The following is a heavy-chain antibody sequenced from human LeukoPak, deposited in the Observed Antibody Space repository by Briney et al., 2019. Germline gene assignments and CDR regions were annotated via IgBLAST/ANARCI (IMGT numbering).Heavy chain of an antibody. CDR1: GYTFTSYY. V-gene: IGHV1-46*01. D-gene: IGHD3-10*01. Sequence: ASVKVSCKASGYTFTSYYMHWVRQAPGQGLEWMGIINPSGGSTNYAQKFQSRVTMTRDTSTSTVYMELSSLRSEDTAVYYCARDFAYGSGSTHFDYWGQGTLVTVSS. CDR2: INPSGGST. CDR3: ARDFAYGSGSTHFDY. J-gene: IGHJ4*02.